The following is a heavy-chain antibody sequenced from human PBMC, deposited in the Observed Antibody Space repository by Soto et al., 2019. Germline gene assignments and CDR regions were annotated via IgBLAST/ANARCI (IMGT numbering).Heavy chain of an antibody. Sequence: QVQLVQSGAEVQKPGASVKVSCKASGYTFTSYAMHWVRQAPGQRLEWMGWINAGNGNTKYSQKFQGRVTITRDTSESTAYMELSSLRSEHKAVYYCARGPGGPDGPGDYWGQGTLVTVSS. J-gene: IGHJ4*02. CDR2: INAGNGNT. V-gene: IGHV1-3*01. CDR1: GYTFTSYA. D-gene: IGHD2-15*01. CDR3: ARGPGGPDGPGDY.